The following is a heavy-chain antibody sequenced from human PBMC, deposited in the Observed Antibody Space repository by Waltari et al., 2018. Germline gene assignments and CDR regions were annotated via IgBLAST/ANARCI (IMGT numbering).Heavy chain of an antibody. CDR1: GGSVSRGSDY. J-gene: IGHJ4*02. CDR2: IYTRGST. CDR3: ARSPTGWGYFDH. D-gene: IGHD6-19*01. V-gene: IGHV4-61*09. Sequence: QVQLQESGPGLVKPSQTLSLTCTVSGGSVSRGSDYWSWIRQPAGKGLEWVGNIYTRGSTTYNPSLKSRVTRSRDTSKNQFYLELRSMTAADTAVYYCARSPTGWGYFDHWGQATLVTVSS.